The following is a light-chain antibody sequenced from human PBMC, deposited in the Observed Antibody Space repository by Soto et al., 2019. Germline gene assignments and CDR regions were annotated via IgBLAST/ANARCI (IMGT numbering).Light chain of an antibody. V-gene: IGKV3-15*01. J-gene: IGKJ3*01. CDR1: QSVSSN. CDR3: QQSNDWPRK. Sequence: ILMTQSPVTLSLAPGERVTLSCRASQSVSSNLAWYQQKPGQAPSLLIYGAFMRANGIPARFGGRGSGTEFTLTISSLPSEDVAPFSRQQSNDWPRKLGPGSKVD. CDR2: GAF.